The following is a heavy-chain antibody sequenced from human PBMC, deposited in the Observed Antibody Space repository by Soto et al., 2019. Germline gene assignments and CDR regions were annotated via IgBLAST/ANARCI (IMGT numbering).Heavy chain of an antibody. Sequence: PGESLKISCKASGYSITSYWIGRVLQMPGNDLEWMGLIYPGDSDTRYSPTFQGKVTISADKAINTAYLQWSSLKASDTAIYYCARREMYTPYFEYWGQGYLVTVSS. D-gene: IGHD1-20*01. J-gene: IGHJ4*02. CDR3: ARREMYTPYFEY. V-gene: IGHV5-51*01. CDR1: GYSITSYW. CDR2: IYPGDSDT.